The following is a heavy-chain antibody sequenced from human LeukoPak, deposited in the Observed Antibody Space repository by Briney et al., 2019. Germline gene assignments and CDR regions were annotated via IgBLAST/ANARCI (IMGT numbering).Heavy chain of an antibody. CDR2: IYSSGGT. CDR3: ARDARRGGYSSFDP. CDR1: GNSISSHT. V-gene: IGHV4-4*07. J-gene: IGHJ5*02. Sequence: PSETLSLTCTVSGNSISSHTWSWIRQPAGKGLEWIGRIYSSGGTDYNPSLRSRVTISVDTSKNQFSLKLSSVTAADTAVYYCARDARRGGYSSFDPWGQGTLVTVSS. D-gene: IGHD2-15*01.